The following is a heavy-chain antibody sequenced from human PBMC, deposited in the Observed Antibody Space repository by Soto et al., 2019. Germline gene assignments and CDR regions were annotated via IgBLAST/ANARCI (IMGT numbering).Heavy chain of an antibody. J-gene: IGHJ4*02. V-gene: IGHV4-34*01. CDR3: ERAGRRGYGIYYFDY. Sequence: SETLSLTCAVYGGSFSGYYWSWIRQPPGKGLEWIGEINHSGSTNYNPSLKSRVTISVDTSKNQFSLKLSSVTAADTAVYYCERAGRRGYGIYYFDYWGQGTPAPVYS. D-gene: IGHD5-18*01. CDR1: GGSFSGYY. CDR2: INHSGST.